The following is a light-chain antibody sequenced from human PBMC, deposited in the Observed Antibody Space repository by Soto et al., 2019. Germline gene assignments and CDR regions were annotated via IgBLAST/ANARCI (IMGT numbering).Light chain of an antibody. V-gene: IGLV1-36*01. CDR3: EAWDDILNGPV. J-gene: IGLJ2*01. Sequence: QSVLTQPPSVSEAPRQRVTISCSGSSSNIGNNAVNWYQQLPGKAPKLLVFYDDLLPSGVSDRFSGSRSGTSASLAISGLQSEYEADYYCEAWDDILNGPVFGGGTQLTV. CDR1: SSNIGNNA. CDR2: YDD.